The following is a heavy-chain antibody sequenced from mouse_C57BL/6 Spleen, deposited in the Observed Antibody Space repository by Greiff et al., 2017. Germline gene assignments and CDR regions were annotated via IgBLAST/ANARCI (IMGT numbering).Heavy chain of an antibody. D-gene: IGHD3-2*02. J-gene: IGHJ3*01. Sequence: VQLQQPGAELVMPGASVKLSCKASGYTFTSYWMHWVKQRPGQGLEWIGEIDPSDSYTNYNQKFKGKSTLTVDKSSSTAYMPLSSLTSEDSAVYYCASPLDSSGWFAYWGQRTLVTVSA. V-gene: IGHV1-69*01. CDR2: IDPSDSYT. CDR3: ASPLDSSGWFAY. CDR1: GYTFTSYW.